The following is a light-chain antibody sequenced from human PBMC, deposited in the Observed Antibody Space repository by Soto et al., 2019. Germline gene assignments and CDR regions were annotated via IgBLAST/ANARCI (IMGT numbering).Light chain of an antibody. J-gene: IGLJ1*01. Sequence: QSVLTQPPSASGTPGQRVTISCSGSSSNIGSNLVYWYQQVPGTAPKLLIYRDSQRPSGVPDRCSGSKSGTSASLAISGLRADDEAYYFCAAGGDSVSGPSYVFGTGTKVTVL. CDR2: RDS. V-gene: IGLV1-47*01. CDR1: SSNIGSNL. CDR3: AAGGDSVSGPSYV.